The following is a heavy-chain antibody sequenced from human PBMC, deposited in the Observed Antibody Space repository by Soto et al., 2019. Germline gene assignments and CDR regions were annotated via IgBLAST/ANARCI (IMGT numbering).Heavy chain of an antibody. Sequence: GGSLRLSCGASGFTFSSYAMSWVRQAPRKGMEWVSAISGSGGSTYDADSVKGRLTISRCNSKNTLYLQMNSLRAEDTSVYSCAKSVPLRYCSSTSCSYFDYWGQGTLVTVSS. D-gene: IGHD2-2*01. CDR1: GFTFSSYA. V-gene: IGHV3-23*01. CDR3: AKSVPLRYCSSTSCSYFDY. CDR2: ISGSGGST. J-gene: IGHJ4*02.